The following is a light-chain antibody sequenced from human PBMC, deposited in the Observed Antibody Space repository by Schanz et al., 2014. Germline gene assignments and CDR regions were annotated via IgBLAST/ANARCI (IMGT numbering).Light chain of an antibody. CDR3: QQYNSWPLT. CDR2: AAS. CDR1: QGISSY. V-gene: IGKV1-8*01. J-gene: IGKJ4*01. Sequence: AIRMTQSPSSLSASTGDRVTITCRASQGISSYLAWYQHKPGKAPKLLIYAASTLQSGVPSRFSGSGSGTDFTLTISCLQSEDFATYYCQQYNSWPLTFGGGTKVEIK.